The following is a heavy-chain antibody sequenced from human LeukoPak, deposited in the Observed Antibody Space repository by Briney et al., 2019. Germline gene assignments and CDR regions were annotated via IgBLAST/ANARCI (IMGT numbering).Heavy chain of an antibody. CDR3: ARWSGVNFGHDY. D-gene: IGHD3-3*01. J-gene: IGHJ4*02. CDR1: GYTFASYY. CDR2: INPNSGGT. Sequence: GASVKVSCKASGYTFASYYMHWVRQAPGQGLEWMGWINPNSGGTNYAQKFQGRVTMTRDTSISTAYMELSRLISDDSAVYYCARWSGVNFGHDYWGQGTLVTVSS. V-gene: IGHV1-2*02.